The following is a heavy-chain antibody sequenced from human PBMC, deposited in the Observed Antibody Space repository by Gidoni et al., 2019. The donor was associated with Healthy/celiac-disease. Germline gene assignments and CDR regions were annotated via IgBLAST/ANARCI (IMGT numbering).Heavy chain of an antibody. D-gene: IGHD6-6*01. V-gene: IGHV1-69*01. J-gene: IGHJ6*02. CDR2: IIPIFAIA. Sequence: QVKLVESGAEEKKPGSSAKLSCQASVGTFSSYELSLVRQSPGQGLEWMGGIIPIFAIANCAQKFQGRSTITAVESTSAAYMELISLRFEATAVYYCAGSLYSSSGGDYYYYGMDVWGQGTTVTVSS. CDR3: AGSLYSSSGGDYYYYGMDV. CDR1: VGTFSSYE.